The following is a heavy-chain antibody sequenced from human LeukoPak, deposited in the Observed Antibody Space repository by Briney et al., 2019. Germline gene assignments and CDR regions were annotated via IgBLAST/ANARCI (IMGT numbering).Heavy chain of an antibody. J-gene: IGHJ4*02. CDR2: ISGSGGST. CDR1: GFTFSSYA. CDR3: ARDAVGGSYYFDY. V-gene: IGHV3-23*01. Sequence: GGSLRLSCAASGFTFSSYAMSWVRQAPGKGLEWVSGISGSGGSTYYADSVKGRFTISRDNSKNTLYLQMNSLRAEDTAVYYCARDAVGGSYYFDYWGQGTLVTVSS. D-gene: IGHD1-26*01.